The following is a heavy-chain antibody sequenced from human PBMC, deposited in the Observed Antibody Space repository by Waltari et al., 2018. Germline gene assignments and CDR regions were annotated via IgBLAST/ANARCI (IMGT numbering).Heavy chain of an antibody. V-gene: IGHV3-7*01. CDR3: VRNLKTTLWD. CDR1: GFTFRSNG. D-gene: IGHD1-1*01. Sequence: EVQLVESGGGLVQPGGSLRLSCVTSGFTFRSNGMTWVRQAPGKGLEGGSKRKEEGTEKYYVDSVKGRFTISRDIAENSLYLQMDSLRAEDTAVYYCVRNLKTTLWDWGQGTLVTVSS. CDR2: RKEEGTEK. J-gene: IGHJ4*02.